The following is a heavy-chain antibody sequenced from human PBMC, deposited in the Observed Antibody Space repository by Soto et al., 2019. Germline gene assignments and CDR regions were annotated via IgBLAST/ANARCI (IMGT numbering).Heavy chain of an antibody. J-gene: IGHJ6*02. CDR2: IYYSGST. Sequence: PSETLSLTCTVSGGTISSGGYYWSWIHQHPGKGLEWIGYIYYSGSTYYNPSLKSRVSISVDTSKNQFSLRMSSMTAADTAVYYCARHHGDSESLYYYYGMDVWGQGTTVTVSS. D-gene: IGHD1-26*01. V-gene: IGHV4-39*01. CDR1: GGTISSGGYY. CDR3: ARHHGDSESLYYYYGMDV.